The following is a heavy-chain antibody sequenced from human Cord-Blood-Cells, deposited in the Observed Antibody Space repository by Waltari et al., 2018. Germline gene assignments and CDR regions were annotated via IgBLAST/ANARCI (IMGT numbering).Heavy chain of an antibody. CDR1: GDSVSSNSAA. V-gene: IGHV6-1*01. J-gene: IGHJ4*02. CDR2: TNYRSKGDN. CDR3: ARDAGFWSGYYDY. D-gene: IGHD3-3*01. Sequence: QVQLQQSGPGLVKPSQTLSLTCAISGDSVSSNSAAWKWIRQSPSRGLEWLGRTNYRSKGDNDYAVSVKRRITVHPDTAKNQFSLQLNSVAPEDTAVYYCARDAGFWSGYYDYWGQGTLVTVSS.